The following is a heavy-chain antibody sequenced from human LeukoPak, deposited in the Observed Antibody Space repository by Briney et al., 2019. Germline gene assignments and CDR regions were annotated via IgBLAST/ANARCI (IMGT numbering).Heavy chain of an antibody. CDR2: IYPVDSDT. CDR1: GYSFTSYW. Sequence: GESLKISCKVSGYSFTSYWTGWGRQMPGKGLGWMGTIYPVDSDTRYSRSFQGQVTISADKSISTAYLQWSSLKASDTAMYYCARHGRGPSSSWLTNWFDPWGQGTLVTVSS. D-gene: IGHD6-13*01. CDR3: ARHGRGPSSSWLTNWFDP. V-gene: IGHV5-51*01. J-gene: IGHJ5*02.